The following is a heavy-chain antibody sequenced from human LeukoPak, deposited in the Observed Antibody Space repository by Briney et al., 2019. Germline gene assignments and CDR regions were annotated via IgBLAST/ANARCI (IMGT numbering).Heavy chain of an antibody. D-gene: IGHD5-18*01. V-gene: IGHV3-74*01. Sequence: GGSLRLSCAASGLTLSSHWMHWVRQAPGKGLVWVSRITNDGSSTTYADSVKGRFTISRDNAKNMLYLQVNSLRAEDTAVYYCRVEFADTAMVSLADYWGQGTLVTVSS. CDR2: ITNDGSST. CDR3: RVEFADTAMVSLADY. CDR1: GLTLSSHW. J-gene: IGHJ4*02.